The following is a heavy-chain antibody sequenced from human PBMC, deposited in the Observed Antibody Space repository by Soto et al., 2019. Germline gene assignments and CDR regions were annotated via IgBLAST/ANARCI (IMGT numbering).Heavy chain of an antibody. V-gene: IGHV4-59*01. J-gene: IGHJ4*02. D-gene: IGHD4-17*01. CDR1: GGSISSYY. CDR2: IYYSGST. Sequence: SETLSLTCTVSGGSISSYYWSWIRQPPGKGLEWIGDIYYSGSTNYNPSLKGRVTISVDTSKNQFSLKLSSVTAADTAVYYCARTKYYGDYLYYFAYWGKATPVTVSS. CDR3: ARTKYYGDYLYYFAY.